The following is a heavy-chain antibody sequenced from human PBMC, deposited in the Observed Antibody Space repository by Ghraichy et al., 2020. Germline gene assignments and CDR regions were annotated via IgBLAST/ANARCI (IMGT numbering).Heavy chain of an antibody. Sequence: ASVMVACKVSGYTLIELSINWVRQAPGKGLEWMGGFDRGDGKAVYAQAFQGRLTMTEDTSTATAHMELSSLRSDDTATFYCAADLYGGGFDYWGQGTLVTVSS. CDR1: GYTLIELS. CDR2: FDRGDGKA. D-gene: IGHD2-21*01. V-gene: IGHV1-24*01. CDR3: AADLYGGGFDY. J-gene: IGHJ4*02.